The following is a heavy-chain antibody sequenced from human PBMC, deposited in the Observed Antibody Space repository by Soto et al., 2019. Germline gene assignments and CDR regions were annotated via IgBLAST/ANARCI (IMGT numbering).Heavy chain of an antibody. D-gene: IGHD5-12*01. CDR1: GGTFSSYA. Sequence: QVQLVQSGAEVKKPGSSVKVSCKASGGTFSSYAISWVRQAPGQGLEWMGGIIPIFGTAKYAQKFQGRVKITPDESTSTAYMDLSSLRLEDTAVYYCASLLRGYSGTGDYWGQGTLVTVSS. J-gene: IGHJ4*02. CDR3: ASLLRGYSGTGDY. V-gene: IGHV1-69*05. CDR2: IIPIFGTA.